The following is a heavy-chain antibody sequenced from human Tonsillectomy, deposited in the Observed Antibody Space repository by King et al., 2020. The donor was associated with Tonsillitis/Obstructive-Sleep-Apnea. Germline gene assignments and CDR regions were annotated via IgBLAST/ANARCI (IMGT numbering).Heavy chain of an antibody. Sequence: VQLVESGGGLVQPGGSLRLACAASGFTFSNFAMSWVRQAPGKGLEWVAGISGPGGGTYYADSVKGRFTISRDNSKKTLEQQMSSLRAEDTALYYCAKADALRFFPPYFMDVWGNGTTVTVSS. CDR1: GFTFSNFA. D-gene: IGHD2-21*01. CDR3: AKADALRFFPPYFMDV. V-gene: IGHV3-23*04. CDR2: ISGPGGGT. J-gene: IGHJ6*03.